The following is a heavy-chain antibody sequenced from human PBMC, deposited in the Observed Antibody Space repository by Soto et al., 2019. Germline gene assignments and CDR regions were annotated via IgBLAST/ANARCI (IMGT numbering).Heavy chain of an antibody. CDR3: ARFTRGSYDYGWVDY. Sequence: QVQLQQWGAGLLKPSETLSLTCAVYGGSFSGYYWSWIRQPPGKGLEWIGEINHSGSTNYNPSLKSRVTISVDTSKNQFSLKLSSVTAADTAVYYCARFTRGSYDYGWVDYWGQGTLVTVSS. CDR1: GGSFSGYY. D-gene: IGHD3-10*01. J-gene: IGHJ4*02. CDR2: INHSGST. V-gene: IGHV4-34*01.